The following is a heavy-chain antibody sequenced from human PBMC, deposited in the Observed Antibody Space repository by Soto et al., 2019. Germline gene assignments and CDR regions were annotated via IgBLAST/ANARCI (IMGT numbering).Heavy chain of an antibody. D-gene: IGHD6-19*01. CDR2: ICYSGST. J-gene: IGHJ6*02. V-gene: IGHV4-39*01. CDR3: ARLDGNSADYYYGMDV. Sequence: PSETLSLTCTVSGDSITSSSFCWGWIRQPPGKGLEWIGTICYSGSTYYNPSLQSRVTMSVDTSKNQFSLKLSSVTAADTGVYYCARLDGNSADYYYGMDVWGRGTTVTVYS. CDR1: GDSITSSSFC.